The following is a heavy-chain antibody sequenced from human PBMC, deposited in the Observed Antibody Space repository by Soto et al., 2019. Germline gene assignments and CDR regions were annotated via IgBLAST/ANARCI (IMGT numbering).Heavy chain of an antibody. Sequence: ASVKVSCKASGYTFTGYYMHWVRQAPGQGLKWMGWINPNSGGTNYAQKFQGRVTMTRDTSISTAYMELSRLRSDDTAVYYCATSRITMVRGVIFNWFDPWGQGTLVTVSS. CDR3: ATSRITMVRGVIFNWFDP. D-gene: IGHD3-10*01. J-gene: IGHJ5*02. CDR1: GYTFTGYY. V-gene: IGHV1-2*02. CDR2: INPNSGGT.